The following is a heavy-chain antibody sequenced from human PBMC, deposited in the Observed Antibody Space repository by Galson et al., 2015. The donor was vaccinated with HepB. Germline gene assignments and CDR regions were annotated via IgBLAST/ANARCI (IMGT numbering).Heavy chain of an antibody. CDR2: ISMSGGST. D-gene: IGHD1-1*01. J-gene: IGHJ4*02. CDR1: GFTFRRLG. V-gene: IGHV3-23*01. Sequence: SVRLCCATSGFTFRRLGMTWVRQAAGEGLESVAAISMSGGSTDYADSVKGRFTIYRDNSNNMLYLQMNNLRVEDTAVYYCARGTTSIDYWGQGTQVSVSS. CDR3: ARGTTSIDY.